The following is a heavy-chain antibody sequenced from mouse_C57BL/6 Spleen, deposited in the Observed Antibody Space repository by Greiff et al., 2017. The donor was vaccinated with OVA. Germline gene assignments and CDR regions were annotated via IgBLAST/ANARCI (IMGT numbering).Heavy chain of an antibody. D-gene: IGHD3-3*01. CDR2: IDPENGDT. CDR3: TRGCEAYFDY. CDR1: GFNIKDDY. J-gene: IGHJ2*01. Sequence: EVHLVESGAELVRPGASVKLSCTASGFNIKDDYMHWVKQRPEQGLEWIGWIDPENGDTEYASKFQGKATITADTSSNTAYLQLSSLTAEDTAVYYSTRGCEAYFDYWGQGTTLTVSS. V-gene: IGHV14-4*01.